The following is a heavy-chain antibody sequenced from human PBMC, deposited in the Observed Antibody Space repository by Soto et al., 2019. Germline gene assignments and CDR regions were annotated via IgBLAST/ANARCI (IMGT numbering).Heavy chain of an antibody. D-gene: IGHD3-22*01. J-gene: IGHJ6*02. CDR3: PSLSVRYHSSGYYPYYYYYGMDV. CDR2: IYPGDSDT. CDR1: GYSFTSYW. V-gene: IGHV5-51*01. Sequence: GESLKISCKGSGYSFTSYWIGWVRQMPGKGLEWMGIIYPGDSDTRYSPSFQGQVTISADKSISTAYLQWSSLKASDTAMYYCPSLSVRYHSSGYYPYYYYYGMDVWGQGTTVTVSS.